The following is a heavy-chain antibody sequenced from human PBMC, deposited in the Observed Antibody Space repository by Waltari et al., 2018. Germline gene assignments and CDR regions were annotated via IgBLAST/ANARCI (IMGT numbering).Heavy chain of an antibody. J-gene: IGHJ4*02. CDR1: GGSVSSGNYY. CDR2: ISWNSGSI. CDR3: AKGVGSSGDYFDY. V-gene: IGHV3-9*01. D-gene: IGHD6-6*01. Sequence: VQLQESGPGLVKPSQTLSLTCTVSGGSVSSGNYYWSWIRQAPGKGLEWVSGISWNSGSIGYADSVKGRFTISRDNAKNSLYLQMNSLRAEDTALYYCAKGVGSSGDYFDYWGQGTLVTVSS.